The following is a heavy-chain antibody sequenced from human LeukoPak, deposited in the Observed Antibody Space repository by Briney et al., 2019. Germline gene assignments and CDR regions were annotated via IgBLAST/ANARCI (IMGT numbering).Heavy chain of an antibody. CDR3: ANRPFSDFWSGYLPLFDS. V-gene: IGHV3-23*01. CDR2: ISGSGDTT. CDR1: GFTFSSYA. Sequence: PGGSLRLSCAASGFTFSSYAMSWVRQTPGKGLEWVSAISGSGDTTDHADSVKGRFTISRDNSKNTLYLQMNTLRAEDTAVYYCANRPFSDFWSGYLPLFDSWGQGTLVTVSS. D-gene: IGHD3-3*01. J-gene: IGHJ4*02.